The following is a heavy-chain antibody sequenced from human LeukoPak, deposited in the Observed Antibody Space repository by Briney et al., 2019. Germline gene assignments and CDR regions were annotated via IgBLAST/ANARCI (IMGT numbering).Heavy chain of an antibody. J-gene: IGHJ4*02. CDR1: GGSFSGYY. Sequence: PSETLSLTCAVYGGSFSGYYWSWIRQPPGKGLEWIGEINHSGSTNYNPSLKSRVTISVDTSKNQFSLKLSSVTAADTAVYYCARHWLGGSYSSFDYWGQGTLVTVSS. D-gene: IGHD1-26*01. CDR2: INHSGST. V-gene: IGHV4-34*01. CDR3: ARHWLGGSYSSFDY.